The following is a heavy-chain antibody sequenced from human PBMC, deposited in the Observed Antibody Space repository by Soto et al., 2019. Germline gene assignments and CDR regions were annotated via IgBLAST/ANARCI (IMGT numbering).Heavy chain of an antibody. D-gene: IGHD6-13*01. CDR2: MNPNTGGS. Sequence: QVQLVQSGAEVKKPGASVKVSCKASGYTFTSNDINWVRQASGQGLEWMGWMNPNTGGSGYAQDFQARITMTRDTATSTAYMELTSLRSDDTAVYYCARGGPAAGYDLWGQGTLVTVSS. CDR1: GYTFTSND. J-gene: IGHJ4*02. V-gene: IGHV1-8*01. CDR3: ARGGPAAGYDL.